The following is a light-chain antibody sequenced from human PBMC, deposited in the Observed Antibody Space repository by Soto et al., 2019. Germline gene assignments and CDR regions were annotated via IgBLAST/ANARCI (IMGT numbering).Light chain of an antibody. V-gene: IGLV3-21*02. CDR1: NIGSES. CDR2: DDS. J-gene: IGLJ1*01. Sequence: SYELTQPPSVSVAPGQTARITCGGNNIGSESVHWYQQRPGQAPVLVVYDDSDRPSGIPERLSGSKSGNTATLTISRVEAGDEADYHCQLWDSSSDQYVFGTGTQLTVL. CDR3: QLWDSSSDQYV.